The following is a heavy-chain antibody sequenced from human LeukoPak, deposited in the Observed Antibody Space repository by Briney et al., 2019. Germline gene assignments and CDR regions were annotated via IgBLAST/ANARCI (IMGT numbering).Heavy chain of an antibody. CDR3: AREGTYDRYHYYGVDV. Sequence: SETLSLTCTVSGGSISSYYWSWIRQPPGKGLEWIGRIYTSGSTNYNPSLKSRVTMSVDTSKNQFSLKLSSVTAADTAVYYCAREGTYDRYHYYGVDVWGQGTTVTVSS. J-gene: IGHJ6*02. D-gene: IGHD5-12*01. CDR1: GGSISSYY. CDR2: IYTSGST. V-gene: IGHV4-4*07.